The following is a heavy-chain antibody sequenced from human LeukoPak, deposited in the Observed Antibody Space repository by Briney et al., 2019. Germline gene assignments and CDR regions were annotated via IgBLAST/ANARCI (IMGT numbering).Heavy chain of an antibody. Sequence: ASVKVSCKTSGYSFTDYYIHWVRQAPGQVLEWMAWINTKSGRTSSARKFQGRVTMTRDPSITTVYMDMAWLTSDDTAIYFCARADFIDAGPYLIGPWGQGTLVTVSS. CDR2: INTKSGRT. V-gene: IGHV1-2*02. D-gene: IGHD3-3*01. CDR3: ARADFIDAGPYLIGP. CDR1: GYSFTDYY. J-gene: IGHJ5*02.